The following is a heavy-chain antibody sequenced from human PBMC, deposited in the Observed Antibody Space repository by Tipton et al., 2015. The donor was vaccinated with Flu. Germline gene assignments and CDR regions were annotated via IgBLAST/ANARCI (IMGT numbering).Heavy chain of an antibody. Sequence: SLTCAVYGGSFSGYYWSWIRQPPGKGLEWIGEINHSGSTNYNPSLKSRVTISVDTSKNQFSLKLSSVTAADTAVYYCARHPSSYDFWSGYWVGAFDIWGQGTMVTVSS. J-gene: IGHJ3*02. CDR1: GGSFSGYY. CDR3: ARHPSSYDFWSGYWVGAFDI. V-gene: IGHV4-34*01. D-gene: IGHD3-3*01. CDR2: INHSGST.